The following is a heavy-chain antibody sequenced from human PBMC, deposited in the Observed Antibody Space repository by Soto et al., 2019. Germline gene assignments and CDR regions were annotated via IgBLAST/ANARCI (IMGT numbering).Heavy chain of an antibody. CDR1: GDSIINHSYC. CDR2: IQHSEST. CDR3: ARVPFYGDYGP. Sequence: SLTYTVSGDSIINHSYCWPWIRQPPGKGLEWIGYIQHSESTNYNPSLKSRVTISLDTSKNQFSLKLTSVTAADTAVYYCARVPFYGDYGPLGQGTLVTVSS. D-gene: IGHD3-3*01. J-gene: IGHJ5*02. V-gene: IGHV4-61*01.